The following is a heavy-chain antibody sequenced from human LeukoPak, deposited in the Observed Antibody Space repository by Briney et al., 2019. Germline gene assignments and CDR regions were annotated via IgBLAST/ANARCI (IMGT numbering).Heavy chain of an antibody. D-gene: IGHD5-18*01. Sequence: ASVKVSCQASGYTFTGYYMHWVRQAPGQGLEWMGWINPNSGGTNYAQKFQGRVTMTRDTSISTAYMELSRLRSDDTAVYYCAREYSYGLYFDYWGQGTLVTVSS. V-gene: IGHV1-2*02. CDR3: AREYSYGLYFDY. CDR2: INPNSGGT. J-gene: IGHJ4*02. CDR1: GYTFTGYY.